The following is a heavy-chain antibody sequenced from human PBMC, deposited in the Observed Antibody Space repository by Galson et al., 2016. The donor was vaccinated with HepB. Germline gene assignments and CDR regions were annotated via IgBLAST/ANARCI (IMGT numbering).Heavy chain of an antibody. CDR2: ISSSGNTI. Sequence: SLRLSCAASGFTFSSYEMNWVRQAPGKGLEWVSYISSSGNTIYYEDSGKGRFTISRDNAKNSLYLQMNSLRADDTAVYYCASYPGYFPGNWGQGTLVTVSS. J-gene: IGHJ4*02. CDR3: ASYPGYFPGN. V-gene: IGHV3-48*03. D-gene: IGHD3-9*01. CDR1: GFTFSSYE.